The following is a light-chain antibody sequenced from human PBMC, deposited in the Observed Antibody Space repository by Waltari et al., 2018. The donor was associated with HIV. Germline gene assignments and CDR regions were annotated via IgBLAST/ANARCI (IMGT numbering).Light chain of an antibody. V-gene: IGKV2-28*01. CDR2: LGS. J-gene: IGKJ1*01. Sequence: IVMTQSPVSLPVIPWEPASIPCRSSQSLLHSNGNNYLEWYVQKPGRSPQRLIYLGSNRASGVPDRLSGSGSGRDFTLRISRVAAEDVGVYYCMQSLQSPWTFGQGTKL. CDR3: MQSLQSPWT. CDR1: QSLLHSNGNNY.